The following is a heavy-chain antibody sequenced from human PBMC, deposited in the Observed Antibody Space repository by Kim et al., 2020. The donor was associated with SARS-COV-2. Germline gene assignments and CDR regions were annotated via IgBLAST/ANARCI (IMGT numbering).Heavy chain of an antibody. CDR3: ARDLTGSYYYYGMDV. Sequence: GGSLRLSCAASGFTFSSYWMSWVRQAPGKGLEWVANIKQDGSEKYYVDSVKGRSTISRDNAKNSLYLQMNSLRAEDTAVYYCARDLTGSYYYYGMDVWGQGTTVTVSS. J-gene: IGHJ6*02. V-gene: IGHV3-7*03. CDR2: IKQDGSEK. CDR1: GFTFSSYW. D-gene: IGHD3-10*01.